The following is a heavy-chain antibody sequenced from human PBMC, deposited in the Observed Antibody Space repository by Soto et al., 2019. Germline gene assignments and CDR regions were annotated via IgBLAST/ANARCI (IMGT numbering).Heavy chain of an antibody. CDR3: VKDQGGYSGYVFDY. CDR2: ISSNGGST. Sequence: PGGSLRLSCSASGFTFSSYAMHLVRQAPGKGLEYVSAISSNGGSTYYADSVKGRFTISRDNSKNTLYLQMSSLRAEDTAVYYCVKDQGGYSGYVFDYWGQGTLVTVSS. CDR1: GFTFSSYA. J-gene: IGHJ4*02. V-gene: IGHV3-64D*06. D-gene: IGHD5-12*01.